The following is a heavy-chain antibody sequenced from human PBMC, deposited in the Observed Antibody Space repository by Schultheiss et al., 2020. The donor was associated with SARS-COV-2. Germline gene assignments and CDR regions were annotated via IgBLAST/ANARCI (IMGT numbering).Heavy chain of an antibody. J-gene: IGHJ4*02. D-gene: IGHD3-16*01. CDR2: IYYSGST. V-gene: IGHV4-61*01. Sequence: SETLSLTCTVSGGSISSSSYYWSWIRQPPGKGLEWIGYIYYSGSTNYNPYLKSRVTISVDTSKNQFSLKLSSVTAADTAVYYCARSVWGGTVGWGQGTLVTVSS. CDR1: GGSISSSSYY. CDR3: ARSVWGGTVG.